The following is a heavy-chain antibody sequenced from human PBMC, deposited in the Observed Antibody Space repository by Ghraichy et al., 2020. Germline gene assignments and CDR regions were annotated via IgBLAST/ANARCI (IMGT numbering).Heavy chain of an antibody. Sequence: GSLRLSCAASGFTFSSYGMHWVRQAPGKGLEWVAVISYDGSNKYYADSVKGRFTISRDNSKNTLYLQMNSLRAEDTAVYYCAKDERITIFGVVIYWGQGTLVTVSS. J-gene: IGHJ4*02. CDR3: AKDERITIFGVVIY. CDR2: ISYDGSNK. V-gene: IGHV3-30*18. D-gene: IGHD3-3*01. CDR1: GFTFSSYG.